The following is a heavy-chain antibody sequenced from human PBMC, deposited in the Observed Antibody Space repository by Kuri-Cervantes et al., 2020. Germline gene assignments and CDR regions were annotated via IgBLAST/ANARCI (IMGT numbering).Heavy chain of an antibody. J-gene: IGHJ4*02. V-gene: IGHV4-4*02. D-gene: IGHD2-15*01. Sequence: SETLSLTCAVSSGSISSNNEWVRQPPGKGLEWIGEIYHSGSTNYNPSLKSRVTISVDTSKNQFSLKLSSVTAADTAVYYCAREVDYSDYWGQGTLVTVSS. CDR3: AREVDYSDY. CDR2: IYHSGST. CDR1: SGSISSNNE.